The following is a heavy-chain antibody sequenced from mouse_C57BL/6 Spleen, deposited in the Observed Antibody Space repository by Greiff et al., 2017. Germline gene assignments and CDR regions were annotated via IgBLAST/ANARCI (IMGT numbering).Heavy chain of an antibody. V-gene: IGHV1-69*01. J-gene: IGHJ2*01. CDR3: ARRDYGSSLNYFDY. Sequence: QVQLQQPGAELVMPGASVKLSCKASGYTFTSYWMHWVKQRPGQGLEWIGEIDPSDSYTNYNQKFKGKSTLTVDKSSSTAYMQLSSLTSEDSAVYYCARRDYGSSLNYFDYWGQGTTLTVSS. CDR1: GYTFTSYW. CDR2: IDPSDSYT. D-gene: IGHD1-1*01.